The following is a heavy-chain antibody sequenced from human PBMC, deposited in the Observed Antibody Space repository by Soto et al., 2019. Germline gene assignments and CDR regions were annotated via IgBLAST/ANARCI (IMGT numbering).Heavy chain of an antibody. Sequence: GSLRLSCEASGFTLSGSAMHWVRPASGNGLEWVGRIRSKANSYATAYAASVKGRFTTSRDDSKNTAYLQMNSLKHEDTDVYYCTSAHTYSSGPDGMDYYYYGMDVWGQGTKVTVYS. V-gene: IGHV3-73*01. CDR1: GFTLSGSA. CDR2: IRSKANSYAT. D-gene: IGHD6-19*01. J-gene: IGHJ6*02. CDR3: TSAHTYSSGPDGMDYYYYGMDV.